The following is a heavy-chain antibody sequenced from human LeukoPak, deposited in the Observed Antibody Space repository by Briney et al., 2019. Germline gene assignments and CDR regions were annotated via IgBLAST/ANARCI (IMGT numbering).Heavy chain of an antibody. CDR1: GYTFTSYY. Sequence: ASVKVSCKASGYTFTSYYMHWVRQAPGQGLEWMGIINPSGGSTSYAQKLQGRVTMTTDTSTSTAYMELRSLRSDDTAVYYCARIPGGYFDYWGQGTLVTVSS. V-gene: IGHV1-46*01. CDR3: ARIPGGYFDY. D-gene: IGHD2-15*01. J-gene: IGHJ4*02. CDR2: INPSGGST.